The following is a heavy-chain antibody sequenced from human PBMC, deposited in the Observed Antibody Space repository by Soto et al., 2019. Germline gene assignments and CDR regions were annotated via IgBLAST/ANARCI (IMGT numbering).Heavy chain of an antibody. D-gene: IGHD1-26*01. CDR2: IYYSGST. Sequence: SETLSLTCTVSGGSISSSSYYWGWIRQPPGKGLEWIGSIYYSGSTYYNPSLKSRVTISVDTSKNQFSLKLSSVTAADTAVYYCARGSGSYPMGYYYGMDVWGQGTPVTVSS. J-gene: IGHJ6*02. CDR3: ARGSGSYPMGYYYGMDV. CDR1: GGSISSSSYY. V-gene: IGHV4-39*01.